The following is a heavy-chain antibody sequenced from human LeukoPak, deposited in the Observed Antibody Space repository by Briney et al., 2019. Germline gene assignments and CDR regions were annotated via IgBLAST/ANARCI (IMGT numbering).Heavy chain of an antibody. J-gene: IGHJ4*02. Sequence: GGSLRLSCVASGFTFNRHWVSWVRQAPGKGLEWVASINQYGSERYNVDSVKGRFTISRDNPKNSLSLQMNTLRAEDTAVYYCVRYPRLGGDDTGFDSWGQGTLVTVSS. CDR2: INQYGSER. CDR3: VRYPRLGGDDTGFDS. V-gene: IGHV3-7*01. D-gene: IGHD2-21*01. CDR1: GFTFNRHW.